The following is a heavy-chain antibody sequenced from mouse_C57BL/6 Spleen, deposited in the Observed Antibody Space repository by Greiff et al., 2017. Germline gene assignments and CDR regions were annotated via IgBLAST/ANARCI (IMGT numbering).Heavy chain of an antibody. CDR1: GFSLTSYG. CDR3: ARNPYGSTYYAMDY. Sequence: VQLQQSGPGLVQPSQSLSITCTVSGFSLTSYGVHWVRQSPGKGLEWLGVIWSGGSTDYNAAFISRLSISKDNSKSQVFFKMNSLQADDTSIYYCARNPYGSTYYAMDYWGQGTSVTASS. D-gene: IGHD1-1*01. V-gene: IGHV2-2*01. CDR2: IWSGGST. J-gene: IGHJ4*01.